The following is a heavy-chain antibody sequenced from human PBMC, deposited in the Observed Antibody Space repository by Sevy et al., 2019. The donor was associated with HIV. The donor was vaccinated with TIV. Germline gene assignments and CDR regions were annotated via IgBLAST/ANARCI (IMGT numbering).Heavy chain of an antibody. J-gene: IGHJ3*02. CDR3: AREDCSSTSCYPDAFDI. V-gene: IGHV3-21*01. Sequence: GGSLRLSCAASGFTFSSYSMNWVRQAPGKGLEWVSSICSSSSYIYYADSVKGRFTISRDNAKNSLYLQMNSLRAEDTAVYYCAREDCSSTSCYPDAFDIWGQGTMVTVSS. CDR1: GFTFSSYS. D-gene: IGHD2-2*01. CDR2: ICSSSSYI.